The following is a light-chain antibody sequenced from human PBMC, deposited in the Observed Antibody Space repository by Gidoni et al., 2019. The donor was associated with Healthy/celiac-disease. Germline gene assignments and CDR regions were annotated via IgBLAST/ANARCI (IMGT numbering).Light chain of an antibody. J-gene: IGLJ2*01. CDR3: NSRDSSGNHLV. Sequence: SSELTQDPAVSVALGQTVRITCQGYSLRSYYASWYQQKPGQPPVLGIYGKTNRPSGIPDRFSGSSSGNTASLTITGAQAEDEADYYCNSRDSSGNHLVFGGGTKLTV. CDR1: SLRSYY. V-gene: IGLV3-19*01. CDR2: GKT.